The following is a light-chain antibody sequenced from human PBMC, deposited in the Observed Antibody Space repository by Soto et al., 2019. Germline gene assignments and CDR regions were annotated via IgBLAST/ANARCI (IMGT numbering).Light chain of an antibody. CDR2: GAS. J-gene: IGKJ4*01. Sequence: EIVMPQSPATLSVSPGERATLSCRASESVGSTLAWYQQKPGQAPRLLIYGASTRATGIPARFSGSGSGTEFTHTISSLQSEDVAVYYCQQYSKWPLTFGGGTKVEIQ. V-gene: IGKV3-15*01. CDR3: QQYSKWPLT. CDR1: ESVGST.